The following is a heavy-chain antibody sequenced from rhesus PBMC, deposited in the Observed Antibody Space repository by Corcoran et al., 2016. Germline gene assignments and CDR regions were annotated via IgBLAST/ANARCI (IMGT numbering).Heavy chain of an antibody. D-gene: IGHD3-3*01. V-gene: IGHV5-20*01. CDR1: GYSFTSYW. J-gene: IGHJ6*01. CDR2: IDPSDSDT. CDR3: AKDGNSKFGLVMVGLDS. Sequence: EVQLVQSGAEVKRPGESLKISCKTSGYSFTSYWISWVRQMPGKGLEWMGAIDPSDSDTQYNPSVQGQVTISADKFISTAYLQWSRLKASDTATYYCAKDGNSKFGLVMVGLDSWGQGVVVTVSS.